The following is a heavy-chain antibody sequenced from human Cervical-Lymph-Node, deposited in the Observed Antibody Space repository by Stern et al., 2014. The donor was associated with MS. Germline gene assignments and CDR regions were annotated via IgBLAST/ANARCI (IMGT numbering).Heavy chain of an antibody. CDR3: AKRGGNLLHYFDW. CDR2: VSADGSVN. D-gene: IGHD4-23*01. Sequence: VQLVESGGGVVQPGRSLGLSCAASGFTFSAYAMHWVRQAPGKGLEWVASVSADGSVNHYTDSVKGRLTISRDNSKYTLYLEVNSLITEDTAVYYCAKRGGNLLHYFDWWGQGALVTVSS. J-gene: IGHJ4*02. V-gene: IGHV3-30*04. CDR1: GFTFSAYA.